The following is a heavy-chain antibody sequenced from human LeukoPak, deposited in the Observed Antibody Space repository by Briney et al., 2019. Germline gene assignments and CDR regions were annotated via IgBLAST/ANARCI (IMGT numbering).Heavy chain of an antibody. Sequence: SETLSLTCTVSGGSISSSSYYWGWIRQPPGEGLEWIGSIYYSGSTYYNPSLKSRVTISVDTSKNQFSLKLSSVTAADTAVYYCARIYCSSTSCNGEGFDPWGQGTLVTVSS. CDR3: ARIYCSSTSCNGEGFDP. J-gene: IGHJ5*02. CDR2: IYYSGST. V-gene: IGHV4-39*01. CDR1: GGSISSSSYY. D-gene: IGHD2-2*01.